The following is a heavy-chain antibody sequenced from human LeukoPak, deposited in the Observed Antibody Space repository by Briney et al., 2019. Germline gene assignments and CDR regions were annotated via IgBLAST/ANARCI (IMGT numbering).Heavy chain of an antibody. CDR3: ARGGLISLANTPLGAFDI. J-gene: IGHJ3*02. CDR1: GGSISSYY. D-gene: IGHD3/OR15-3a*01. Sequence: SETLSLTCTVSGGSISSYYWSWIRQPPGKGLEWIGYIYYSGSTNYNPSLKSRVTISVDTSKNQFSLQLNSVTPEDTAMYYCARGGLISLANTPLGAFDIWGQGTMVSVSS. V-gene: IGHV4-59*12. CDR2: IYYSGST.